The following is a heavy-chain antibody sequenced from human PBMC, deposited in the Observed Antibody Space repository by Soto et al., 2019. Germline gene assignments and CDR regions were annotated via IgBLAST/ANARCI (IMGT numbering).Heavy chain of an antibody. Sequence: GGSLRLSCAASGFTLSGYAMDWVRQAPGKGLEYVSGISSNGVGTYYANSVQGRFTISRDNSRNTVYLQMGSLRPEDMAVYYCARRARPNFYYMDVWGKGTTVTVSS. V-gene: IGHV3-64*01. CDR2: ISSNGVGT. J-gene: IGHJ6*03. CDR3: ARRARPNFYYMDV. D-gene: IGHD6-6*01. CDR1: GFTLSGYA.